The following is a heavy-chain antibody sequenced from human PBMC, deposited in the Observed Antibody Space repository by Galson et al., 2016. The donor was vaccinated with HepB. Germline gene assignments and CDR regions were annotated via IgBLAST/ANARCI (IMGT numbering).Heavy chain of an antibody. CDR1: GFTFSSSW. CDR3: ATSVVGPYTRMFDY. J-gene: IGHJ4*02. CDR2: INQHGGEK. Sequence: SLRLSCAASGFTFSSSWMNWIRQAPGKGLEWVANINQHGGEKYYVDSVKGRFTISRYNADNLMYLQMNSLRADDTAVYYCATSVVGPYTRMFDYWGQGTLVTVSS. V-gene: IGHV3-7*03. D-gene: IGHD2-15*01.